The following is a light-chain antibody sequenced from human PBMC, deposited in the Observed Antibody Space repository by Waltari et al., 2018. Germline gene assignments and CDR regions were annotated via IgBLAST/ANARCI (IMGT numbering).Light chain of an antibody. Sequence: IQLTQSPSSLPASVGDSVTITCRTSQRVSGDLNWYQQKPGQPPKHLNYAASSLQSGVPSRCSGRGVGTDFNLTITGLQPEDCAVYCGQQTDSNFRKFGPGTKVDVK. CDR1: QRVSGD. CDR3: QQTDSNFRK. CDR2: AAS. J-gene: IGKJ3*01. V-gene: IGKV1-39*01.